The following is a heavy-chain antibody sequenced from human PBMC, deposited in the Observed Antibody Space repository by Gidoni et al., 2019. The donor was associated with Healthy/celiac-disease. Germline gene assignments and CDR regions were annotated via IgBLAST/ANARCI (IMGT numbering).Heavy chain of an antibody. CDR2: ISSSSSYI. V-gene: IGHV3-21*01. Sequence: EVQLVESGGGLVKPGGSLRLSCAASGFTFSSYSMNWVRPAPGKGLEWVSSISSSSSYIYYADSVKGRFTISRDNAKNSLYLQMNSLRAEDTAVYYCAREETIFGVVSSSQNYYYGMDVWGQGTTVTVSS. CDR1: GFTFSSYS. CDR3: AREETIFGVVSSSQNYYYGMDV. D-gene: IGHD3-3*01. J-gene: IGHJ6*02.